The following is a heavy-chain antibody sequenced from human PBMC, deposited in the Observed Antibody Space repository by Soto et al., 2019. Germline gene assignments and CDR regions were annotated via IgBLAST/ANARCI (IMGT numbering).Heavy chain of an antibody. Sequence: SETLSLTCTVSGGSISSSSYYWGWIRQPPGKGLEWIGSIYYSGSTYYNPSLKSRVTISVDTSKNQFSLKMSSVTAADTAVYYCATHVLRFLAWLAPGEKGAFDIWGPGKMVT. CDR3: ATHVLRFLAWLAPGEKGAFDI. D-gene: IGHD3-3*01. J-gene: IGHJ3*02. V-gene: IGHV4-39*01. CDR2: IYYSGST. CDR1: GGSISSSSYY.